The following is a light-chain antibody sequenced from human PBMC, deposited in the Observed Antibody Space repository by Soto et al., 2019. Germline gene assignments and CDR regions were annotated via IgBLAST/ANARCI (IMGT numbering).Light chain of an antibody. CDR2: DAS. CDR1: QSVIRN. Sequence: EIVMTQSPDTLSVSPGERATLSCRASQSVIRNLAWFQQKPGQAPRLLIYDASTRAPGFPARFSGSGSGTEFTLTISSLQSEDFAVYYCQQYNNWPPITFGQGTRLEIK. J-gene: IGKJ5*01. V-gene: IGKV3-15*01. CDR3: QQYNNWPPIT.